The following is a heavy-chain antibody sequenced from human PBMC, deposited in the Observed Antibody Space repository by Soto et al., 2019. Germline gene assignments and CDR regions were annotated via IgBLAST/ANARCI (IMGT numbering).Heavy chain of an antibody. CDR1: GFTFSSYG. D-gene: IGHD3-10*01. Sequence: GGSLRLSCAASGFTFSSYGMHWVRQAPGKGLEWVAVISYDGSNKYYADSVKGRFTISRDNSKNTLYLQMNSLRAEDTAVYYCAKDPGVRGLYQAVFDYWGQGTLVTVSS. V-gene: IGHV3-30*18. J-gene: IGHJ4*02. CDR3: AKDPGVRGLYQAVFDY. CDR2: ISYDGSNK.